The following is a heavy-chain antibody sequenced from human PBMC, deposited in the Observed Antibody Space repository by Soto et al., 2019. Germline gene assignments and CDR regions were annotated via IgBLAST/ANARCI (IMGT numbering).Heavy chain of an antibody. CDR1: GFTFSNAL. Sequence: PAGSLRLSCAASGFTFSNALMNWVRQAPGKGLEWVGRIKSKTDGGTTDYAAPVKGRCTISRYDSKTTLYLQMNSLKNEDTAVYYCNTGNIYAAAAGNMIVWDYWGQGTLVTVSX. CDR3: NTGNIYAAAAGNMIVWDY. D-gene: IGHD6-13*01. V-gene: IGHV3-15*07. J-gene: IGHJ4*02. CDR2: IKSKTDGGTT.